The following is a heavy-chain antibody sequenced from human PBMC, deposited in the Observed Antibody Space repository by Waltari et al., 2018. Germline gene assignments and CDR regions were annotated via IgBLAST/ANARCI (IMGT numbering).Heavy chain of an antibody. Sequence: EVQLVESGGGLVQPGGSLRLSCAASGFTFSSYSMNWVRQAPGKGLEWVSYMRSSSSTIYYADSVKGRFTISRDKAKNSLYLQMNSLRAEDTAVYYCAREGWPGSGDYWGQGTLVTVSS. J-gene: IGHJ4*02. D-gene: IGHD3-10*01. V-gene: IGHV3-48*01. CDR2: MRSSSSTI. CDR3: AREGWPGSGDY. CDR1: GFTFSSYS.